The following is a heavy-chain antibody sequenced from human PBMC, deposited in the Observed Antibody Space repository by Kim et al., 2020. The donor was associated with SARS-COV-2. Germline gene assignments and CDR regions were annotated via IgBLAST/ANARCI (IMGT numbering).Heavy chain of an antibody. J-gene: IGHJ4*02. Sequence: SVEGRFTISRDSSKNMVYLQMNSLRPEDTAVYYCAKGQSGKYQERYTDSWGQGTLVTVSS. D-gene: IGHD2-2*01. CDR3: AKGQSGKYQERYTDS. V-gene: IGHV3-23*01.